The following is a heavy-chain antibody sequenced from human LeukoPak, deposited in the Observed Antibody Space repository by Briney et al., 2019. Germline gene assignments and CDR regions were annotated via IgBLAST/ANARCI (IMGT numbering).Heavy chain of an antibody. CDR1: GGSISSSSYY. CDR3: ARRYSSSPGGNWFDP. CDR2: INHSGST. V-gene: IGHV4-39*07. D-gene: IGHD6-6*01. Sequence: SETLSLTCTVSGGSISSSSYYWGWIRQPPGKGLEWIGEINHSGSTNYNPSLKSRVTISVDTSKNQFSLKLSSVTAADTAVYYCARRYSSSPGGNWFDPWGQGTLVTVSS. J-gene: IGHJ5*02.